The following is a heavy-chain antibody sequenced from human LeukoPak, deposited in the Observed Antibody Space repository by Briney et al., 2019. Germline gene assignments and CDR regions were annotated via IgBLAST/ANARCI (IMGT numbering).Heavy chain of an antibody. CDR3: AKDYDLLTGALDY. J-gene: IGHJ4*02. CDR1: GFSFHNYW. V-gene: IGHV3-23*01. D-gene: IGHD3-9*01. CDR2: IGDDGATT. Sequence: GGSLRLSCASSGFSFHNYWMSWVRQAPGKGLEWVSVIGDDGATTHYADSVRGRFTISRDNSKNTLSLQMNSLRAEDTAIYYCAKDYDLLTGALDYWGQGTLVTVSS.